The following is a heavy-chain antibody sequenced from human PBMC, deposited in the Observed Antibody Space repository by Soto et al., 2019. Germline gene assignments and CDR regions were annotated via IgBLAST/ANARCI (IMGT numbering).Heavy chain of an antibody. CDR3: ARAVVVVVAETYHYHYGMDV. CDR2: TYYRSKWYN. V-gene: IGHV6-1*01. D-gene: IGHD2-15*01. CDR1: VDSVSSDSAA. J-gene: IGHJ6*02. Sequence: SQTLSLTCAISVDSVSSDSAAWNLISQSPSRGLEWLGRTYYRSKWYNDYAVSVKSRITINPDTSKNQFSLQLNSVTPEDTDVYYCARAVVVVVAETYHYHYGMDVSDQGPRVTVS.